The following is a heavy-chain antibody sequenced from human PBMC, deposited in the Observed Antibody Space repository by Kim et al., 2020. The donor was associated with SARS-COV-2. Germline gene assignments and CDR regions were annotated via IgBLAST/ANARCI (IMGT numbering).Heavy chain of an antibody. Sequence: RPSFQGQVPISADKSISTAYLQWSSLKASDTAMYYCARRVTAFPGAFDIWGQGTMVTVSS. V-gene: IGHV5-51*01. J-gene: IGHJ3*02. CDR3: ARRVTAFPGAFDI. D-gene: IGHD2-21*02.